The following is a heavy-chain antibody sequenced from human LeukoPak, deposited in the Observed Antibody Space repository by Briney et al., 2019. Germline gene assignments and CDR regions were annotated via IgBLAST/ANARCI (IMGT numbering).Heavy chain of an antibody. D-gene: IGHD5-24*01. V-gene: IGHV3-48*03. CDR3: AREGADGYNVGFDY. CDR2: IYSSGCNI. J-gene: IGHJ4*02. Sequence: PGGSLRHSCAASGFTFSSYEMNWVRQAPGKGLEWVSYIYSSGCNIYYADSVKGRFTISRDNAKNSLYLQMNSLRVEDTAVYYCAREGADGYNVGFDYWGQGTLVTVSS. CDR1: GFTFSSYE.